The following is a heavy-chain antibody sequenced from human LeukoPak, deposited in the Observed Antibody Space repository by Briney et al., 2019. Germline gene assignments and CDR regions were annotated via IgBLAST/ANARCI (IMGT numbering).Heavy chain of an antibody. CDR1: EYTFTSYA. D-gene: IGHD2-2*01. J-gene: IGHJ4*02. Sequence: ASVKVSCKASEYTFTSYAMHWVRQAPGQRLEWMGWINAGNGNTKYSQKFQGRVTITRDTSASTAYMELSSLRSEDTAVYYCARGYCSSTSCFLDYWGQGTLVTVSS. CDR3: ARGYCSSTSCFLDY. V-gene: IGHV1-3*01. CDR2: INAGNGNT.